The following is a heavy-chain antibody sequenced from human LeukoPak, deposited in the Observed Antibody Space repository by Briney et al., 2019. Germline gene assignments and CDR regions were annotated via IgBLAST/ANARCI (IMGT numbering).Heavy chain of an antibody. CDR1: RFTFSRYW. D-gene: IGHD3-10*01. CDR2: IKQDRSEK. V-gene: IGHV3-7*01. Sequence: GGSLRLSCAASRFTFSRYWMTWVRQAPGKGLEWVANIKQDRSEKYYVESVRGRFTISRDNAKNSLYLHMNSLRAEDTAVYYCARDANYFTMEYFDLWGRGTLVTVSS. J-gene: IGHJ2*01. CDR3: ARDANYFTMEYFDL.